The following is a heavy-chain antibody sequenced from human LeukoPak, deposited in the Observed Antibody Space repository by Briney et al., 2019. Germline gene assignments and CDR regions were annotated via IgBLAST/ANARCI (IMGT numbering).Heavy chain of an antibody. V-gene: IGHV4-39*01. D-gene: IGHD1-26*01. CDR3: AKSGGYGLIDY. CDR2: IYSSGST. Sequence: SETLSLTCTVSGASISGSGYYWGWIRQPPGKGLEWIGSIYSSGSTYYNASLQSRVTISIETSKNQISLRLNSVTAADTAMYYCAKSGGYGLIDYWGQGTLATVSS. CDR1: GASISGSGYY. J-gene: IGHJ4*02.